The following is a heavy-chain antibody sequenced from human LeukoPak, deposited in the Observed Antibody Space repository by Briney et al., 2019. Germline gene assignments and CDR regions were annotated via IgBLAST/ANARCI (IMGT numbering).Heavy chain of an antibody. CDR1: GFTFSNAW. CDR2: IKSKTDGGTT. Sequence: GGSLRLSCAASGFTFSNAWMSWVRQAPGKGLEWVGRIKSKTDGGTTDYAAPVKGRFTISRDDSKNTLYLQMNSLKTEDTAVYYCTIHGYPMTASFDYWGQGTLVTVSS. J-gene: IGHJ4*02. D-gene: IGHD5-24*01. CDR3: TIHGYPMTASFDY. V-gene: IGHV3-15*01.